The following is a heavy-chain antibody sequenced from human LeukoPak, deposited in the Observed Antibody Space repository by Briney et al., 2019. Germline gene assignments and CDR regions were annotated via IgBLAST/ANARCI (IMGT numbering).Heavy chain of an antibody. V-gene: IGHV3-23*01. CDR1: GFTFLNYA. D-gene: IGHD1-1*01. CDR3: AKSTERLRSQIDY. J-gene: IGHJ4*02. CDR2: VSGSGVNR. Sequence: GGSLRLSCTASGFTFLNYAMSWVRQAPGKGLEWVSGVSGSGVNRFYSDSVKGRFTISRDNSKDPVYLEMNRLRAGDTALYYCAKSTERLRSQIDYWGQGTLVTVSS.